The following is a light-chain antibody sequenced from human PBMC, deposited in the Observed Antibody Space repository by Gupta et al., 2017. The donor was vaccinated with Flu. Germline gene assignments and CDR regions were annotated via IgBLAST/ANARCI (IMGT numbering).Light chain of an antibody. V-gene: IGLV2-23*02. Sequence: QSSLPPPASVSGSPGQSLTISCTGTSSFASYNLVSWYQQSTGDAATLIYYDVNRRPAVVSNRFAGSKSGNTASLTISVLQAEDEAYYCCVSDVGSDTCVFGTATKVSVL. CDR3: VSDVGSDTCV. J-gene: IGLJ1*01. CDR1: SSFASYNL. CDR2: DVN.